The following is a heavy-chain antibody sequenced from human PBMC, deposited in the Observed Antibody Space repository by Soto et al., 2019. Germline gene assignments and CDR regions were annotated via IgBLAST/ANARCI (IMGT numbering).Heavy chain of an antibody. CDR1: GYPFTTIR. J-gene: IGHJ5*01. CDR3: AIDRSGWYDF. CDR2: IRPHNGDT. V-gene: IGHV1-18*01. D-gene: IGHD6-19*01. Sequence: QGQLVQSAAEVGNPGASVKVSCKASGYPFTTIRLSWVRQAPGQGLEWMGWIRPHNGDTQYAQKFQGRVTMTADTSTTTEYMEVRSLRPDDTAVFYCAIDRSGWYDFWGQGTLVTVSS.